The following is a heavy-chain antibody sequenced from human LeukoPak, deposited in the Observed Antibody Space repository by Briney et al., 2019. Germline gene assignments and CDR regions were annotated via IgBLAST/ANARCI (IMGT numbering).Heavy chain of an antibody. CDR1: GYTFTSYY. CDR2: INPSGGST. J-gene: IGHJ5*02. Sequence: GASVKISCKASGYTFTSYYMHWVRQAPGQGLEWMGIINPSGGSTSYAQKFQGRVTMTRDTSTSTVYMELSSLRSEDTAVYYCARTVITGTTSGWFDPWGQGTLVTVSS. CDR3: ARTVITGTTSGWFDP. V-gene: IGHV1-46*01. D-gene: IGHD1-7*01.